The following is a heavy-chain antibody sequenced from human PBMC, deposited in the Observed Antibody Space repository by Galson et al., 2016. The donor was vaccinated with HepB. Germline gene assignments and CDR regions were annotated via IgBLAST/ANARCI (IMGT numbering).Heavy chain of an antibody. V-gene: IGHV3-53*01. CDR1: GLNVTTNY. D-gene: IGHD3-10*01. Sequence: SLRLSCAASGLNVTTNYMAWVRQAPGKGLKWVSVIYTDDNTYFAASVKGRFTISRDPSKNTVPLHLGSLKGEDTAVYYCARSAMTRGAPLGYFDYWGQGILVTVSS. J-gene: IGHJ4*02. CDR2: IYTDDNT. CDR3: ARSAMTRGAPLGYFDY.